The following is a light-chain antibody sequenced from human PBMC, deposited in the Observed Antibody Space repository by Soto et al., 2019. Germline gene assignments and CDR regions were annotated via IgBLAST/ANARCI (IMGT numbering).Light chain of an antibody. J-gene: IGLJ1*01. Sequence: QSALTQPASVSGSPGQSITISCTGTSSDVGAYNYDSWYQQYPGEAPKVIIYDVSHRPAGVSNRFSGSKSGNTASLTISGLQTQDVADYYCRSYTSATTYVFGTGTKVTVL. CDR3: RSYTSATTYV. CDR2: DVS. V-gene: IGLV2-14*01. CDR1: SSDVGAYNY.